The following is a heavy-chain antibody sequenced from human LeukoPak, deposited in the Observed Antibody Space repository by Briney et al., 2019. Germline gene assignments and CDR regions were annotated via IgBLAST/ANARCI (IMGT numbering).Heavy chain of an antibody. J-gene: IGHJ4*02. CDR2: ISSSSSYI. Sequence: GGSLRLSCAVSGFTFRIYSTNWVPDAPGKGLGWVSSISSSSSYIYYADSVKGRFTIDRDNAKNSLYLQINSLRAEYTAVYYCARFVCSSVYWGQGTLVTVSS. V-gene: IGHV3-21*01. D-gene: IGHD6-6*01. CDR3: ARFVCSSVY. CDR1: GFTFRIYS.